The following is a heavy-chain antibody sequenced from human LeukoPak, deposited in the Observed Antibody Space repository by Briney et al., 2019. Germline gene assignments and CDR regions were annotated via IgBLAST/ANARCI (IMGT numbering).Heavy chain of an antibody. Sequence: GSSVKVSCKASGYTFTYRYLHWVRQAPGQALEWMGWIKPFNGNTNYAQKFQDRVTITRDRSMSTAYMELSSLRSEDTAMYYPSGYSCPGSRGDCWCFDYWGQGTLVTVSS. J-gene: IGHJ4*02. CDR2: IKPFNGNT. V-gene: IGHV1-45*02. CDR3: SGYSCPGSRGDCWCFDY. D-gene: IGHD6-13*01. CDR1: GYTFTYRY.